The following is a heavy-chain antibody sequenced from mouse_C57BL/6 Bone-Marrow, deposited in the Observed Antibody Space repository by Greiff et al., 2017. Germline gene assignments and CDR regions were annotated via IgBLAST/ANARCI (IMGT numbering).Heavy chain of an antibody. CDR1: GYTFTSYW. J-gene: IGHJ3*01. Sequence: VQLQQSGAELVKPGASVKLSCKASGYTFTSYWMQWVKQRPGQGLEWIGEIDPSDSYTNYNQKFKGKATLTVDTSSSTAYMQLSSLTSEDSAVYYCARSDGYTGFAYWGQGTLVTVSA. V-gene: IGHV1-50*01. CDR3: ARSDGYTGFAY. D-gene: IGHD2-3*01. CDR2: IDPSDSYT.